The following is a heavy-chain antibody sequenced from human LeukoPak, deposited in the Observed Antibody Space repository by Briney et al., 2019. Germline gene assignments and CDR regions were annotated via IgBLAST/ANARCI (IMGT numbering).Heavy chain of an antibody. CDR3: ARDLRIAAAGTQASSGGDY. CDR1: GFTFSSYA. D-gene: IGHD6-13*01. J-gene: IGHJ4*02. V-gene: IGHV3-21*01. Sequence: GGSLRLSCAASGFTFSSYAMNWVRQAPGKGLEWVSSISSSSRYIYYADSVKGRFTISRDNAKNSLYLQMYSLRAEDTAVYYCARDLRIAAAGTQASSGGDYWGQGTLVTVSS. CDR2: ISSSSRYI.